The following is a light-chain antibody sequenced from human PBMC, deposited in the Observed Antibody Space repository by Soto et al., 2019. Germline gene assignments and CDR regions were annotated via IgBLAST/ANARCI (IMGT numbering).Light chain of an antibody. CDR1: SSDVGSYDL. CDR2: GVT. Sequence: QSVLTQPASVSGAPGQSITISCTGSSSDVGSYDLVSWYQHHPGSAPNLLIYGVTQPPSGVPNRFSASKSGNTASLTISGLQPEDEADYYCCSYAGSSASVIFGGGTKLTVL. CDR3: CSYAGSSASVI. V-gene: IGLV2-23*02. J-gene: IGLJ2*01.